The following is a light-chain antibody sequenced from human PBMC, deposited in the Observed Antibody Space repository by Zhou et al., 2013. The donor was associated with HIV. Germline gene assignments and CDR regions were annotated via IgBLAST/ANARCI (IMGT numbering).Light chain of an antibody. J-gene: IGKJ4*01. V-gene: IGKV3-11*01. CDR3: QQRSNWLT. CDR1: RSVRSN. Sequence: EIVMTQSPATLSVSPGERATLSCRASRSVRSNLAWYQQKPGQAPRLLIYDSVNRATGIPARFRGGGSGTDFTLTISSLEPEDFAVYYCQQRSNWLTFGGGTKVEIK. CDR2: DSV.